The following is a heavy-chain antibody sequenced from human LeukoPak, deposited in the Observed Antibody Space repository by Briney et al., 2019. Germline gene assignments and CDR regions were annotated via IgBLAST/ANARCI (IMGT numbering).Heavy chain of an antibody. CDR3: ARYRETSSSSFDY. V-gene: IGHV4-39*01. CDR2: IYYSGST. J-gene: IGHJ4*02. Sequence: SETLSLTCTVSGGSISSSNYYWGWIRQPPGKGLEWIGSIYYSGSTYYNPSLKSRVTISVDTSKNQSSLKLSSVTAADTAVYYCARYRETSSSSFDYWGQGTLVTVSS. CDR1: GGSISSSNYY. D-gene: IGHD6-6*01.